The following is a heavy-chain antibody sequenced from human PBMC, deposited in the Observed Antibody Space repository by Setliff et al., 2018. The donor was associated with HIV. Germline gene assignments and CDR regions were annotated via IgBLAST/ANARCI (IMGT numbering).Heavy chain of an antibody. D-gene: IGHD3-16*01. CDR1: GGSLSGYY. V-gene: IGHV4-34*01. CDR3: TRDHWGLGGVDY. Sequence: SETLSLTCAVSGGSLSGYYWTWIRQPPGKGLEWIGEINPTVNTNYNPSLKSRVIISVDTSQNEFSLKLNSVTAADTAVYYCTRDHWGLGGVDYWGQGTLVTVSS. CDR2: INPTVNT. J-gene: IGHJ4*02.